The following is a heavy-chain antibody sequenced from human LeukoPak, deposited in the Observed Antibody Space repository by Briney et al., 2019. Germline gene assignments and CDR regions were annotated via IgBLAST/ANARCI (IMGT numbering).Heavy chain of an antibody. CDR3: AGLWLKITMVRGVTPFDY. Sequence: SETLSLTCTVSGGSISSYYWSWIRQPPGKGLEWIGYIYYSGSIYYNPSLKSRVTISVDTSKNPFSLKLSSVTAADTAVYFCAGLWLKITMVRGVTPFDYWGQGTLVTVSS. CDR2: IYYSGSI. D-gene: IGHD3-10*01. J-gene: IGHJ4*02. V-gene: IGHV4-59*01. CDR1: GGSISSYY.